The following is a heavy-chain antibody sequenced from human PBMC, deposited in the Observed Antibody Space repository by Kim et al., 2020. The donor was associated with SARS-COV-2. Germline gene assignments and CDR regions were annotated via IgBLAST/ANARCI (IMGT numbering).Heavy chain of an antibody. CDR3: AKRLVGATR. J-gene: IGHJ4*02. Sequence: GSTYYADSVKGRFTISRDNSKNTLYLQMNSLRAEDTAVYYCAKRLVGATRWGQGTLVTVSS. V-gene: IGHV3-23*01. D-gene: IGHD1-26*01. CDR2: GST.